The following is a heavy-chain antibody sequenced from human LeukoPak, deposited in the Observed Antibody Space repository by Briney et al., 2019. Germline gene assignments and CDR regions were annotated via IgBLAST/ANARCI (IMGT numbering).Heavy chain of an antibody. CDR1: GFTFSSYA. V-gene: IGHV3-23*01. Sequence: GGSLRLSCAASGFTFSSYAMSWVRQAPGKGLEWVSAISGSGGSTYYADSVKGRFTISRDNSKNTLYLQMNSLRAEYTAVYYCAKVVAGTLDAFDIWGQGTMVTVSS. J-gene: IGHJ3*02. D-gene: IGHD6-19*01. CDR2: ISGSGGST. CDR3: AKVVAGTLDAFDI.